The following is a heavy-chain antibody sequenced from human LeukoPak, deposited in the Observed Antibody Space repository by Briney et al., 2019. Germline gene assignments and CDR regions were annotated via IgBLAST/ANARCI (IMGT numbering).Heavy chain of an antibody. CDR3: ARGVRYSSAWAFDY. Sequence: GGSLRLSCAASGFTFSSYWMSWVRQAPGKGLEWVANIKQDGSEKYYVDSVKGRFTISRDNAKNSLYLQMNSLRAEDTAVYYCARGVRYSSAWAFDYWGQGTLVTVSS. D-gene: IGHD6-19*01. CDR2: IKQDGSEK. CDR1: GFTFSSYW. J-gene: IGHJ4*02. V-gene: IGHV3-7*03.